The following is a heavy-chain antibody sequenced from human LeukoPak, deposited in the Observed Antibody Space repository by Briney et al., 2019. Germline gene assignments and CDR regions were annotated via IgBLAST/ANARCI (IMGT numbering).Heavy chain of an antibody. J-gene: IGHJ3*02. Sequence: SGRSLRLSCAASGFTFSSYGMHWVRQAPGKGLEWVAVIWYDGSNKYYADSVKGRFTISRDNSKNTLYLQMNSLRAEDTAVYYCARSWNYASGSQRAAFDIWGQGTMVTVSS. CDR3: ARSWNYASGSQRAAFDI. V-gene: IGHV3-33*01. CDR2: IWYDGSNK. D-gene: IGHD3-10*01. CDR1: GFTFSSYG.